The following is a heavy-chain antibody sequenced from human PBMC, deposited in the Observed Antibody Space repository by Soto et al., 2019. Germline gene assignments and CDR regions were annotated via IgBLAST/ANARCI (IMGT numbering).Heavy chain of an antibody. CDR2: IVPIFGTA. CDR3: ARYSRITMVRGVISNIFDP. D-gene: IGHD3-10*01. J-gene: IGHJ5*02. V-gene: IGHV1-69*01. CDR1: GGTFSSYA. Sequence: QVQLVQSGAEVKKPGASVKVSCKASGGTFSSYAISWVRQAPGQGLEWMGGIVPIFGTANYAQKFQGRVTITADESTSKAYMELSSLRSEDTAVYYCARYSRITMVRGVISNIFDPWGQGTLVTVSS.